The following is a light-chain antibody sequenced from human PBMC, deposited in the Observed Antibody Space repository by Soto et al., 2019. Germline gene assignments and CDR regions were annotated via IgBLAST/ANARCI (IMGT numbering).Light chain of an antibody. V-gene: IGKV3-15*01. CDR1: QSVSSN. CDR3: QQYNNWPLT. Sequence: IVVTQSPATLTVSPGERATLPFRASQSVSSNLAWYQQKPGQAPRLLIYGASTRATGIPARFSSSGSGTEFTLSISSLQSEDFAVFYCQQYNNWPLTFGGGTKVDI. J-gene: IGKJ4*01. CDR2: GAS.